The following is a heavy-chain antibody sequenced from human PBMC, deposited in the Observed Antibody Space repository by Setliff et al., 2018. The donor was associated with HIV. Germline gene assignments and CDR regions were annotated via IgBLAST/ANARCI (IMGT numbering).Heavy chain of an antibody. D-gene: IGHD2-15*01. CDR3: AKALGSPHGDAFDI. V-gene: IGHV3-30*02. Sequence: PGESLKISCAASGFTFSSYGMHWVRQSPGKGLEWVAFIRYDGSNKYYADSVKGRFTISRDNSKNTLYLQMNSLRAEDTAVYYCAKALGSPHGDAFDIWGQGTMVTVSS. CDR2: IRYDGSNK. J-gene: IGHJ3*02. CDR1: GFTFSSYG.